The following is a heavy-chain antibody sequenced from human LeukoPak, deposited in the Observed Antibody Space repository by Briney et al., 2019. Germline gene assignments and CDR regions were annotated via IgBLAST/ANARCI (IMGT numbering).Heavy chain of an antibody. CDR3: ARQSSSWYYVEH. CDR2: IYYSGST. Sequence: PSETLSLTCTVSGGSISSYYWGWIRQPPGKGLEWIGYIYYSGSTNYNPSLKSRLTISVDTSKNQCSLKLSSVTAADTAVYYCARQSSSWYYVEHWGQGTLVTVSS. J-gene: IGHJ4*02. V-gene: IGHV4-59*08. D-gene: IGHD6-13*01. CDR1: GGSISSYY.